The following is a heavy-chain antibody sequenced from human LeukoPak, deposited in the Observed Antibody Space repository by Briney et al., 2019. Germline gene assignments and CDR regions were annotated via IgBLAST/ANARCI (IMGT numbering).Heavy chain of an antibody. CDR3: ARDGIAGAPTYYFDY. CDR1: GFTFSSYA. D-gene: IGHD6-19*01. V-gene: IGHV3-64*01. Sequence: GGSLRLSCAASGFTFSSYAMHWVRQAPGKGLEYVSAISSNGGSTYYANSVKGRLTISRDNSKNTLYLQVGSLRAEDMAVYYCARDGIAGAPTYYFDYWGQGALVTVSS. CDR2: ISSNGGST. J-gene: IGHJ4*02.